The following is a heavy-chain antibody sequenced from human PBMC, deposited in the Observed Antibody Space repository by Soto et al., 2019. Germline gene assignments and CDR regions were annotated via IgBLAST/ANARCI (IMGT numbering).Heavy chain of an antibody. J-gene: IGHJ3*02. V-gene: IGHV3-23*01. Sequence: PGGSLRLSCAASGFIFSSYAMTWVRQGPGKGLEWVSGISGNGGTTYYADSVKGRFTISRDNSKNTLFLQMNSLRAEDSATYYCAKRFAYSSGLDGFDIWGQGTMVTVSS. CDR1: GFIFSSYA. D-gene: IGHD6-19*01. CDR2: ISGNGGTT. CDR3: AKRFAYSSGLDGFDI.